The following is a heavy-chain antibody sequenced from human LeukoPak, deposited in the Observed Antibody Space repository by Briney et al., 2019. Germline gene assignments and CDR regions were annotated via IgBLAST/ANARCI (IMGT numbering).Heavy chain of an antibody. V-gene: IGHV3-30*03. Sequence: GGSLRLSCAASGFTFSSYGMHWVRQAPGKGLEWVAVISYDGSNKYYADSVKGRFTISRDNSKNTLYLQMNSLRAEDTAVYYCLNGFDIWGQGTMVTVSS. J-gene: IGHJ3*02. CDR1: GFTFSSYG. CDR2: ISYDGSNK. CDR3: LNGFDI.